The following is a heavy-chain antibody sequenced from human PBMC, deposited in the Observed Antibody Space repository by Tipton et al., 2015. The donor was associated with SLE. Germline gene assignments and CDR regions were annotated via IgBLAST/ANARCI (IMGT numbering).Heavy chain of an antibody. CDR3: ARVVSERYFDY. CDR2: IYYSGST. CDR1: GGSISSYY. V-gene: IGHV4-59*01. Sequence: TLSLTCTVSGGSISSYYWAWIRQPPGKGLEWIGCIYYSGSTNYNPSLKSRVSISVDTSKNQFSLKLSSVTAADTAVYYCARVVSERYFDYWGQGILVTVSS. J-gene: IGHJ4*02. D-gene: IGHD5/OR15-5a*01.